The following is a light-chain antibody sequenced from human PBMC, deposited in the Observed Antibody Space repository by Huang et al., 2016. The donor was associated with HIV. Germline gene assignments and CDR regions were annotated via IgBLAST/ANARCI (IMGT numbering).Light chain of an antibody. V-gene: IGKV1-39*01. CDR1: ESIHKY. CDR2: AAS. J-gene: IGKJ2*01. Sequence: DIQLTQSPSFVSASVGDRVTITCRASESIHKYLNWYHQKAVKAPKLLIYAASTLQSGVQSRFSGSGSDTHFTLTITSVQPEDFGIYYCQQSYITPRTFGQGTTL. CDR3: QQSYITPRT.